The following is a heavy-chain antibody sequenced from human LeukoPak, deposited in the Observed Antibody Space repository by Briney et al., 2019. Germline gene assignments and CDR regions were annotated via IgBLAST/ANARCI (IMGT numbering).Heavy chain of an antibody. V-gene: IGHV4-59*01. CDR1: GGSISSNY. J-gene: IGHJ6*02. CDR3: ARVSSRGMDV. CDR2: IYYSGST. D-gene: IGHD6-6*01. Sequence: SETLSLTCTVSGGSISSNYWSWIRQPPGKGLEWIGFIYYSGSTNYNPSLKSRVTISVDTSKNQFSLKLSSVTAADTAVYYCARVSSRGMDVWGQGTTVTVSS.